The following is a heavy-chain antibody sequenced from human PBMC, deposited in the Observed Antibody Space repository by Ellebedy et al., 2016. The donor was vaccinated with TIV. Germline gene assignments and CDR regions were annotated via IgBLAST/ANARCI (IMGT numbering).Heavy chain of an antibody. CDR1: GFTFDDYA. J-gene: IGHJ6*02. CDR3: AKDIRGYQLPEVDYYYYGMDV. V-gene: IGHV3-43*02. Sequence: GGSLRLSCAASGFTFDDYAMHWVRQAPGKGLEWVSLISGDGGSTYCADSVKGRFTISRDNSKNSLYLQMNSLRTEDTALYYCAKDIRGYQLPEVDYYYYGMDVWGQGTTVTVSS. D-gene: IGHD2-2*01. CDR2: ISGDGGST.